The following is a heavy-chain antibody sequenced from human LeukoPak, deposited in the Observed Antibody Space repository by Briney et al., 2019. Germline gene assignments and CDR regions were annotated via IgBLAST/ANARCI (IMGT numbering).Heavy chain of an antibody. CDR2: ISSSSSTI. J-gene: IGHJ4*02. Sequence: GSLRLSCAASGFTFSSYSMNWVRQAPGKGLEWVSYISSSSSTIYYADSVKGRFPISRDNAKNSLYLQMNSLRAEDTAVYYCARDCSGGSLPGYWGQGTLVTVSS. V-gene: IGHV3-48*04. CDR3: ARDCSGGSLPGY. CDR1: GFTFSSYS. D-gene: IGHD2-15*01.